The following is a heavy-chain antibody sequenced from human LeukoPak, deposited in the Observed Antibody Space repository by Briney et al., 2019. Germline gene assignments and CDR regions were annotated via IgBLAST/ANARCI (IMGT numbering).Heavy chain of an antibody. V-gene: IGHV1-18*01. CDR3: ARDGDDSSGYYYDY. Sequence: ASVKVSCKTSGYTFTYYVISWVRQAPGQGLEWMGWINAYNGNTIDAQKFQGRVTMTRDMSTSTVYMELSSLRSEDTAVYYCARDGDDSSGYYYDYWGQGTLVTVSS. CDR1: GYTFTYYV. D-gene: IGHD3-22*01. J-gene: IGHJ4*02. CDR2: INAYNGNT.